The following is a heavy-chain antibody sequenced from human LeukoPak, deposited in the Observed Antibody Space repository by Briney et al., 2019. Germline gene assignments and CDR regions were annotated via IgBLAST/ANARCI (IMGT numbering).Heavy chain of an antibody. CDR3: ARVAGYYDFWSGYFTPTPFDY. Sequence: GASVKVSCKASGYTFTSYGISWVRQAPGQGLEWMGWISAYNGNTNYAQKLQGRVTMTTDTSTSTAYMVLRSLRSDDTAVYYCARVAGYYDFWSGYFTPTPFDYWGQGTLVTVSS. V-gene: IGHV1-18*01. J-gene: IGHJ4*02. CDR1: GYTFTSYG. CDR2: ISAYNGNT. D-gene: IGHD3-3*01.